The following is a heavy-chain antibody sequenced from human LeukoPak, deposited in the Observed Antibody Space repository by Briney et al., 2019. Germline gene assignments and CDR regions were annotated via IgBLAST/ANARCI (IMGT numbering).Heavy chain of an antibody. D-gene: IGHD3-10*01. CDR3: ARDGISFGSGSYLDY. CDR1: GFTFSSYP. Sequence: GRALRLSCAASGFTFSSYPMHWLRQARGKGLEWVAVISNDGSKKTYADSVKGRFTISRDNSKNTLYLQMNSLRDEDTAVYYCARDGISFGSGSYLDYWGQGTLVTVSS. CDR2: ISNDGSKK. V-gene: IGHV3-30*04. J-gene: IGHJ4*02.